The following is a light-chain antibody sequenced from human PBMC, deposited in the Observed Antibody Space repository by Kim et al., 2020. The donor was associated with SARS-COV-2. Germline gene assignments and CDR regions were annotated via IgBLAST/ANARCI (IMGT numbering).Light chain of an antibody. J-gene: IGKJ4*02. Sequence: SPGERATLSCRASRRVTGNNLAWYQQKPGQAPRLLIYVVSGRATGVPDRFSGSGSGTDFSLTISSLQPEDFAVYYCQQYSAWVLTFGRGTKVDIK. V-gene: IGKV3-20*01. CDR2: VVS. CDR3: QQYSAWVLT. CDR1: RRVTGNN.